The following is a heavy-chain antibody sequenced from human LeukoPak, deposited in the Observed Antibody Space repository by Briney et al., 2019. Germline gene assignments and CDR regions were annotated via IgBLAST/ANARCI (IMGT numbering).Heavy chain of an antibody. J-gene: IGHJ4*02. Sequence: GGSLRLSCAASGFTFSSYAMSWVRQAPGKGLEWVAVISYDGSNKYYADSVKGRFTLYRDNSKNTLYLQMNSLRAEDTAVYYCAKDVPNFDGSGGVLDYWGQGTLVTVSS. V-gene: IGHV3-30*18. D-gene: IGHD3-10*01. CDR2: ISYDGSNK. CDR1: GFTFSSYA. CDR3: AKDVPNFDGSGGVLDY.